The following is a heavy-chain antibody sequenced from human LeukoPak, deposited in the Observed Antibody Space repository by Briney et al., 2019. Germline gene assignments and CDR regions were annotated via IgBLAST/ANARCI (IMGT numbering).Heavy chain of an antibody. V-gene: IGHV1-8*03. D-gene: IGHD6-19*01. Sequence: ASVKVSCKASGYTFTSYDINWVRQATGQGLEWMGWMNPNSGNTGYAQKFQGRVTITRNTSISTAYMELSSLRSEDTAVYYCARVRARVGSGWYRWDYYYYYMDVWGKGTTVTVSS. J-gene: IGHJ6*03. CDR1: GYTFTSYD. CDR3: ARVRARVGSGWYRWDYYYYYMDV. CDR2: MNPNSGNT.